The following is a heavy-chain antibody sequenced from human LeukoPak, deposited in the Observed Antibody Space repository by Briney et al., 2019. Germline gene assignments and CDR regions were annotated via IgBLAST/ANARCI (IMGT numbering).Heavy chain of an antibody. CDR2: ISSSSSYI. Sequence: PGGSLRLSCAASGFTFSSYSMNWVRQAPGKGLEWVSSISSSSSYIYYPDSLKGRFTISRDNSKNTLYLQMNSLRAEDTAVYYCAKEVTMVRGPTSEPWGQGTLVTVSS. D-gene: IGHD3-10*01. CDR3: AKEVTMVRGPTSEP. CDR1: GFTFSSYS. J-gene: IGHJ5*02. V-gene: IGHV3-21*01.